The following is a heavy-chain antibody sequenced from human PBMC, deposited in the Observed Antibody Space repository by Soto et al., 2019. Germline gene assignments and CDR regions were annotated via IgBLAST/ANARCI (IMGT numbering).Heavy chain of an antibody. D-gene: IGHD5-18*01. V-gene: IGHV3-30*03. CDR3: VSAMADY. J-gene: IGHJ4*02. Sequence: QVQLVESGGGVVQPGRSLRLSCAASGFTFSSYGMHWVRQAPGKGLEWVAVISYDGSNKYYADSVKGRFTISRDNSKNTLYLQMNSLRAEDTAVYYCVSAMADYWGQGTLVTVSS. CDR2: ISYDGSNK. CDR1: GFTFSSYG.